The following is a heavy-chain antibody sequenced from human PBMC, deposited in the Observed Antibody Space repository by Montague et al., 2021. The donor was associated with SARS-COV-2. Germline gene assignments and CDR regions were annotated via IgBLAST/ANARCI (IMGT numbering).Heavy chain of an antibody. CDR3: ASQDIQLRFDL. D-gene: IGHD1-1*01. CDR2: SRYGGTS. Sequence: SETLSLTCTVSSGSISNDIYYWGWIRQPPGKGPEWIGGSRYGGTSYYNPSLKSRVTISIDTPKNQCSLKMTAVTAADTAVYFCASQDIQLRFDLWGRGTLVTVSS. CDR1: SGSISNDIYY. V-gene: IGHV4-39*01. J-gene: IGHJ2*01.